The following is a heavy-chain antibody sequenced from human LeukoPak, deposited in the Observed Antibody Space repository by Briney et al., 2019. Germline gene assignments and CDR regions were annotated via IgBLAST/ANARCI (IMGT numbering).Heavy chain of an antibody. D-gene: IGHD6-19*01. CDR2: IYYSGST. CDR3: ARDKVAVAGTDWFDP. CDR1: GGSISSGGYS. J-gene: IGHJ5*02. V-gene: IGHV4-30-4*07. Sequence: PSETLSLTCAVSGGSISSGGYSWSWIRQPPGKGLEWIGYIYYSGSTYYNPSLKSRVTISVDTSKNQFSLKLSSVTAADTAVYYCARDKVAVAGTDWFDPWGQGTLVTVSS.